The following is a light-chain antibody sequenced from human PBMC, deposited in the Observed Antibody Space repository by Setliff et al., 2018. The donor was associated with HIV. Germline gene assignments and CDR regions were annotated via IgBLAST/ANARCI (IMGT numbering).Light chain of an antibody. CDR1: SSNIGRNA. V-gene: IGLV1-44*01. CDR2: SNN. CDR3: VVWDDSLNGWV. J-gene: IGLJ2*01. Sequence: QSALTQPPSASGTPGQRVTISCSGSSSNIGRNAVNWYQQLPGTAPTLLIYSNNQRPSGGPDRFSGYKSGTSASLAISGLQSEDEADYYCVVWDDSLNGWVFGGGTQLTVL.